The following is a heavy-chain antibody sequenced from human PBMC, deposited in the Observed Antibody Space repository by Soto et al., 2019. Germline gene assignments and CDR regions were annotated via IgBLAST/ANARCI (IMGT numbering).Heavy chain of an antibody. CDR2: IYYSGST. D-gene: IGHD3-10*01. CDR1: GGSISSYY. V-gene: IGHV4-59*08. Sequence: SETLSLTCTVSGGSISSYYWSWIRQPPGKGLEWLGYIYYSGSTNYNPSLKSRVTISVDTSKNQFSLKLSSLTAADTAVYYCARMEGFGDRYYYYGMDVWGQGTTVTVSS. J-gene: IGHJ6*02. CDR3: ARMEGFGDRYYYYGMDV.